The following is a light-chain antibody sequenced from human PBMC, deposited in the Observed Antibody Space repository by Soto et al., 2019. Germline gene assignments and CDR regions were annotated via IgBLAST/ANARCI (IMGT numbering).Light chain of an antibody. CDR3: QHYGGSFI. CDR1: QSVSSN. J-gene: IGKJ3*01. CDR2: GAS. Sequence: EIVMTQSPATLSVSPGERATLSCRASQSVSSNLAWYQQKPGQAPRLLIYGASSRATGIPDRFSGSGSGTDFTLSISRLEPEDFAVYYCQHYGGSFIFGPGTKVDIK. V-gene: IGKV3-20*01.